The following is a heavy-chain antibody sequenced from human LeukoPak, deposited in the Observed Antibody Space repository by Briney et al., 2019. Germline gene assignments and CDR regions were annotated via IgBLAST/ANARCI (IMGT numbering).Heavy chain of an antibody. Sequence: SETLSLTCTVSGGSISGYYWSWIRQPAGKGLEWIGRVYTSGSTNYSPSLKGRVTMSVDTSKNQFSLNLRSVTAADTAVYYCARDRCISTSCPFDYWGQGTLVTVSS. CDR2: VYTSGST. CDR1: GGSISGYY. CDR3: ARDRCISTSCPFDY. V-gene: IGHV4-4*07. D-gene: IGHD2-2*01. J-gene: IGHJ4*02.